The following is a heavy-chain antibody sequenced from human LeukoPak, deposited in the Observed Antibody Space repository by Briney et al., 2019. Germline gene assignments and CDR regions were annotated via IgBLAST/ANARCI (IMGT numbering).Heavy chain of an antibody. Sequence: SETLSLTCTVSDGSISSSSYYWGWTRQPPGKGLKWIGSIYYSGSTYYNPSLKSRVTISGDTSKNQFSLMLSSVTAADTAVYYCARITYYDFWSGYYTLNDAFDIWGQGTMVTVSS. D-gene: IGHD3-3*01. CDR1: DGSISSSSYY. J-gene: IGHJ3*02. CDR2: IYYSGST. CDR3: ARITYYDFWSGYYTLNDAFDI. V-gene: IGHV4-39*01.